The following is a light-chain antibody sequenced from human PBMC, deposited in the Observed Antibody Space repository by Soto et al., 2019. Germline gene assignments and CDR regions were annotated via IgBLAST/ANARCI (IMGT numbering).Light chain of an antibody. CDR2: AAS. Sequence: EIVLTQSPGTLSLSPGERATLSCRASRSLSSSYVVWYQQKPGQAPRLLIYAASRRATGIPDRFSGSGSATEYTLTXXXXXXXXXAVYYCQQQGTFGQGTKLXIK. CDR1: RSLSSSY. J-gene: IGKJ2*01. CDR3: QQQGT. V-gene: IGKV3-20*01.